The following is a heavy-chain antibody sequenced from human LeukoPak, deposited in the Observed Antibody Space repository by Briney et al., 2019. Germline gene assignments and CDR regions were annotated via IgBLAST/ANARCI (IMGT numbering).Heavy chain of an antibody. D-gene: IGHD3-22*01. CDR3: ARMSLVVVITVFDY. Sequence: SETLSLTCAVSGYSISSGYYWGWIRQPPGKGLEWIGSIYHSGSTYYNPSLKSRVTISVATSKNQFSLKLGSVTAADTAVYYCARMSLVVVITVFDYWGQGTLVTVSS. V-gene: IGHV4-38-2*01. J-gene: IGHJ4*02. CDR2: IYHSGST. CDR1: GYSISSGYY.